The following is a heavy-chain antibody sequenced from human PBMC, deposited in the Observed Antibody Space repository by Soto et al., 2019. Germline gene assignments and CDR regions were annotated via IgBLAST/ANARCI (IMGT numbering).Heavy chain of an antibody. J-gene: IGHJ5*02. CDR3: AREPFGRFDP. CDR1: GDSFCIYA. D-gene: IGHD3-10*01. CDR2: IIPVFGTT. V-gene: IGHV1-69*13. Sequence: ASVKGSCKASGDSFCIYAVSWGRQAPGQGLEWMGAIIPVFGTTNYTQKFQGRVTITADDSTTTAYMELSSLRSDDTAVYYCAREPFGRFDPWGQGTLVTVSS.